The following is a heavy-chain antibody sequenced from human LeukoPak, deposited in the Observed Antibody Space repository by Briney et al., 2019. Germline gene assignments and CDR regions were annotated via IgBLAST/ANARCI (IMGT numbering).Heavy chain of an antibody. J-gene: IGHJ4*02. Sequence: GGSLRLSCAASGFTFSSYSMNWVRQAPGKGLEWVSSISSSSSYIYYADSMKGRFTISRDNAKNSLYLQMNSLRAEDTAVYYCARDLGYSYGYADFDYWGQGTLVTVSS. CDR2: ISSSSSYI. D-gene: IGHD5-18*01. V-gene: IGHV3-21*01. CDR3: ARDLGYSYGYADFDY. CDR1: GFTFSSYS.